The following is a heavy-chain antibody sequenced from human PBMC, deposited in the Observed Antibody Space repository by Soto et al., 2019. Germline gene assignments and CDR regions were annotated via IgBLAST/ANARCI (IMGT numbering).Heavy chain of an antibody. D-gene: IGHD3-10*01. CDR3: ASGFGRFNY. V-gene: IGHV3-48*03. CDR1: GFTFNDFE. CDR2: IDGSGTTK. J-gene: IGHJ4*02. Sequence: EVQLLESGGGLVQPGGSLRLSCGVSGFTFNDFEMNWVRQAPGKGLEWLAYIDGSGTTKKYADSVRGRFTISRDSPNNSLVLQMSSQGAADTAIYYCASGFGRFNYLGQRTLGAVST.